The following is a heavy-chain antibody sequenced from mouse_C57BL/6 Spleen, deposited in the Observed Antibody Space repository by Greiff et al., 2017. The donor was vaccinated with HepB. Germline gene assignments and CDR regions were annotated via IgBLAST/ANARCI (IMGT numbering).Heavy chain of an antibody. CDR3: ARWDYYYAMDY. J-gene: IGHJ4*01. CDR2: IDPSDSYT. D-gene: IGHD4-1*01. Sequence: VQLQQPGAELVKPGASVKLSCKASGYTFTSYWMQWVKQRPGQGLEWIGEIDPSDSYTNYNQKFKGKATLTVDTSSSTAYMQLSSLTSEDSAVYYCARWDYYYAMDYWGQGTSVTVSS. V-gene: IGHV1-50*01. CDR1: GYTFTSYW.